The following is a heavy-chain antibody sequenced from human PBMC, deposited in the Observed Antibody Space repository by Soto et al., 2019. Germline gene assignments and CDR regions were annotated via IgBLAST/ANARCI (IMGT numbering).Heavy chain of an antibody. J-gene: IGHJ6*02. CDR3: ARAAPLDIVVLPAATAIYYGMDV. D-gene: IGHD2-2*01. CDR1: GGTFSSYA. V-gene: IGHV1-69*01. Sequence: QVQLVQSGAEVKKPGSSVKVSCKASGGTFSSYAISWVRQAPGQGLEWMGGIIPIFGTANYAQKFQGRVTITADESTSTAYMERSSLRSEATAVYYCARAAPLDIVVLPAATAIYYGMDVWGQGTTVTVSS. CDR2: IIPIFGTA.